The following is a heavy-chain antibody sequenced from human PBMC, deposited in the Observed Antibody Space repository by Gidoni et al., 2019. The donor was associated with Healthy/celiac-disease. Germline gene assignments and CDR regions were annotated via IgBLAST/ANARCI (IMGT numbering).Heavy chain of an antibody. CDR1: GGSISSSSYY. Sequence: QLQLQESGPGLVKPSETLSLTCTVSGGSISSSSYYWGWIRQPPGKGLEWIGSIYYSGSTYYNPSLKSRVTISVDTSKNQFSLKLSSVTAADTAVYYCARRRGIVGAIVDVWGQGTTVTVSS. CDR2: IYYSGST. J-gene: IGHJ6*02. V-gene: IGHV4-39*01. CDR3: ARRRGIVGAIVDV. D-gene: IGHD1-26*01.